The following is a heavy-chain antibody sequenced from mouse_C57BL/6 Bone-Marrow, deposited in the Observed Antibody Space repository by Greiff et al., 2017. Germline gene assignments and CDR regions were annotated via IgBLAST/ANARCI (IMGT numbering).Heavy chain of an antibody. J-gene: IGHJ3*01. CDR1: GYTFTSYW. CDR3: ALQIATVVANRFAY. D-gene: IGHD1-1*01. Sequence: VQLQQPGAELVKPGASVKMSCKASGYTFTSYWITWVKQRPGQGLEWIGDIYPGSGSTNYNEKFKSKATLTVDTSSSTAYMQLSSLTSEDSAVYYCALQIATVVANRFAYWGQGTLVTVSA. V-gene: IGHV1-55*01. CDR2: IYPGSGST.